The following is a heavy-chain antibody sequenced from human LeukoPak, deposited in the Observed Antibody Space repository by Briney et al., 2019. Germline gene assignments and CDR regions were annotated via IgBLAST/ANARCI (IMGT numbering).Heavy chain of an antibody. V-gene: IGHV1-2*02. CDR1: GYTFTGYY. CDR3: AKSFGITIFGVAYNWFDP. J-gene: IGHJ5*02. Sequence: ASVKVSCKASGYTFTGYYMHWVRQAPGQGLEWMGWINPNSGGTNYAQKFQGRVTMPRDTSISTAYMELSRLRSDDTAVYYCAKSFGITIFGVAYNWFDPWGQGTLVTVSS. CDR2: INPNSGGT. D-gene: IGHD3-3*01.